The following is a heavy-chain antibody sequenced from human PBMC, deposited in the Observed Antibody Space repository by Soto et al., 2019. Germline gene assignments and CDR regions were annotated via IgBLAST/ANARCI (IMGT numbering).Heavy chain of an antibody. J-gene: IGHJ6*02. D-gene: IGHD2-21*02. CDR2: VSGNGGST. Sequence: EVQLLESGGGLVQPGGSLRLSCAASGFTFSSYEMSWVRQAPGKGLEWVSVVSGNGGSTHYADSVQGRFTISRDNSENTVYLQMNSLSAEDMAVYDCAKERSLVVTAMDVWGHGTTVTVSS. CDR3: AKERSLVVTAMDV. V-gene: IGHV3-23*01. CDR1: GFTFSSYE.